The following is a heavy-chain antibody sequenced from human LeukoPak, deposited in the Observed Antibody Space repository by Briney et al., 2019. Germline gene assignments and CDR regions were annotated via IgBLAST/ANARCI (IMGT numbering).Heavy chain of an antibody. CDR2: IYYSGSTNYT. J-gene: IGHJ2*01. Sequence: SETLSLTCTVSGGPISSHYWSWIRQPPGKGLEWIGYIYYSGSTNYTNYNPSLKSRVTISVDTSKNQFSLKLSSVTAADTAVYYCARDPIVSVGDWYFDLWGRGTLVTVSS. D-gene: IGHD3-16*02. V-gene: IGHV4-59*11. CDR1: GGPISSHY. CDR3: ARDPIVSVGDWYFDL.